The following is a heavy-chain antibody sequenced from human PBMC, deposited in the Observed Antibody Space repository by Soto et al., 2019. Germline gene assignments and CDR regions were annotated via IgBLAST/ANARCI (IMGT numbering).Heavy chain of an antibody. CDR3: ARQGYSGHDPIDY. J-gene: IGHJ4*02. V-gene: IGHV4-39*01. CDR2: IGYSGST. Sequence: PSETLSLTCTVSCGSTRSSNYQWVWIRQPPGKGLEWIGSIGYSGSTYYNPSLKSRVTKSVDTSKNQFSLKLSSVTAADTAVYYCARQGYSGHDPIDYWGQGALVTVSS. D-gene: IGHD5-12*01. CDR1: CGSTRSSNYQ.